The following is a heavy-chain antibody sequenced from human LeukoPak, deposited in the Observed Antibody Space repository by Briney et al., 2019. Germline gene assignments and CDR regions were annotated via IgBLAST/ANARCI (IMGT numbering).Heavy chain of an antibody. CDR2: INPNSGGT. Sequence: ASVKVSCKASGYTFTGYYMHWVRQAPGQGLEWMGWINPNSGGTNYAQKFQGRVTMTRDTSISTAYMELSRLRSDDTTVYYCARDPEFDSSGYYLDYWGQGTLVTVSS. CDR1: GYTFTGYY. V-gene: IGHV1-2*02. CDR3: ARDPEFDSSGYYLDY. J-gene: IGHJ4*02. D-gene: IGHD3-22*01.